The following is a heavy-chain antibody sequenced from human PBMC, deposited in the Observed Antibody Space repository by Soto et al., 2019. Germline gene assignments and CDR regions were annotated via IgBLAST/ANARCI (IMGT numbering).Heavy chain of an antibody. CDR1: GFTFSSYG. CDR2: ISYDGSNK. CDR3: AKDLATSITGSYYYYYGMDV. Sequence: GGSLRLSCAASGFTFSSYGMHWVRQAPGKGLEWVAVISYDGSNKYYADSVKGRFTISRDNSKNTLYLQMNSLRAEDTAVYYCAKDLATSITGSYYYYYGMDVSGQGTPVTVSS. D-gene: IGHD1-20*01. V-gene: IGHV3-30*18. J-gene: IGHJ6*02.